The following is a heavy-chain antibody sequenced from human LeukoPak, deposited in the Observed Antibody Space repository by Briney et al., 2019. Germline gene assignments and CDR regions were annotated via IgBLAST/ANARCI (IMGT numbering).Heavy chain of an antibody. D-gene: IGHD3-3*01. CDR2: IYPGDPDT. V-gene: IGHV5-51*01. Sequence: GESLKISCKGSGYSFTSYWIGWVRQMPGKGLEWMGIIYPGDPDTRYSPSFQGQVTISADKSISTAYLQWSSLKASDTAMYYCARHRGNDFWSAPDYYYGMDVWGQGTTVTVSS. CDR1: GYSFTSYW. J-gene: IGHJ6*02. CDR3: ARHRGNDFWSAPDYYYGMDV.